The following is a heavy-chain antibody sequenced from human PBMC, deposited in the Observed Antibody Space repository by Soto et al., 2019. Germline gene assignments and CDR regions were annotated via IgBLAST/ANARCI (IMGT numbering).Heavy chain of an antibody. V-gene: IGHV3-23*01. CDR2: ISGSGAGT. D-gene: IGHD3-16*01. CDR1: GLTFSSFA. J-gene: IGHJ4*02. CDR3: AKDRAFGYNPLDY. Sequence: EVELLESGGGLVQPGGSLRLSCAASGLTFSSFAMSWVRQVPGKGLEWVSSISGSGAGTYYADSVKGRFTVSRDNAKNILYLQMDSLRAEDTAIYYCAKDRAFGYNPLDYWGQGTLVTVSS.